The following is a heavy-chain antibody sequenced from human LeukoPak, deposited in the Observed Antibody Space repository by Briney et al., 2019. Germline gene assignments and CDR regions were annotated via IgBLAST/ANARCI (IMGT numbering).Heavy chain of an antibody. CDR3: ARDLTGDQFFDP. J-gene: IGHJ5*02. CDR1: GGSISNDGYY. D-gene: IGHD7-27*01. V-gene: IGHV4-31*03. Sequence: SQTLSLTCNVSGGSISNDGYYWSWVRQHPGKGLEWLGYIYYSGSTYYNPSLKSRVTLSVDTSKSQFSLRLSSVTAADTAVYYCARDLTGDQFFDPWGQGTLVTVSS. CDR2: IYYSGST.